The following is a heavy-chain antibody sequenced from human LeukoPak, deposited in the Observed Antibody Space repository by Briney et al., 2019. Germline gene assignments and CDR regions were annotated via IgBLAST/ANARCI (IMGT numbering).Heavy chain of an antibody. CDR2: IKQDGSEK. V-gene: IGHV3-7*01. Sequence: GGSLRLSCAATRFSFRRYWMNWVRQAPGKGLEWLAIIKQDGSEKHYKGSVEGRFTISRDNAKNSLHLQMNSLRAEDTAVYYCAGGAGYLITSWGQGTLVTVSS. CDR3: AGGAGYLITS. J-gene: IGHJ5*02. CDR1: RFSFRRYW. D-gene: IGHD3-9*01.